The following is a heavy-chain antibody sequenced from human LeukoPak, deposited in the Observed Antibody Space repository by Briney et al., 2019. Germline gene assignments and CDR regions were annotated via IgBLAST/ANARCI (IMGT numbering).Heavy chain of an antibody. CDR1: GGSISSYY. Sequence: SETLSLTCTVSGGSISSYYWSWIRQPPGKGLEWIGYIYYSGSTNYNPSLKSRVTISVDTSKNQFSLKLSSVTAADTAVYYCARDGLTGPAAYSWSQGTLVTVSS. V-gene: IGHV4-59*01. CDR2: IYYSGST. CDR3: ARDGLTGPAAYS. J-gene: IGHJ5*02. D-gene: IGHD6-13*01.